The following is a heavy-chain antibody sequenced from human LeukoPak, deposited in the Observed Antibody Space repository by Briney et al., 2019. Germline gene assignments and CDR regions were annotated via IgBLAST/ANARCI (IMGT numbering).Heavy chain of an antibody. D-gene: IGHD3-9*01. Sequence: GGSLRLSCAASGFTFSSYSMNWVRQAPGKGLEWVGRTLSKADGGTTDYAAPVKGRFTISRDDSKNTMSLQMNSLKTEDTALYYCTIATSRSFDPGYWGQGTLVTVSS. CDR3: TIATSRSFDPGY. V-gene: IGHV3-15*01. J-gene: IGHJ4*02. CDR2: TLSKADGGTT. CDR1: GFTFSSYS.